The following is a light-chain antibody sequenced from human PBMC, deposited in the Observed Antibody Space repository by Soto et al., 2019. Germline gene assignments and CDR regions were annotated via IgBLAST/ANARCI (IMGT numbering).Light chain of an antibody. V-gene: IGKV4-1*01. Sequence: DIVMTQSPDSLAVSLGERATIKYKSSQSVLYSSNNKNYLAWYQQKPGQPPKLLIYWASTRESGVPDRFSGSGSGTDFTLTISSLQAEDVAVYYCQQYYSTPLLTFGGGTKVDIK. J-gene: IGKJ4*01. CDR3: QQYYSTPLLT. CDR2: WAS. CDR1: QSVLYSSNNKNY.